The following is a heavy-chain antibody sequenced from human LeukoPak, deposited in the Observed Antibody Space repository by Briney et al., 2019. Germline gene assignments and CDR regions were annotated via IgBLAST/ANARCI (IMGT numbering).Heavy chain of an antibody. CDR1: GFTFSSYA. CDR2: ISGSGGST. J-gene: IGHJ3*02. Sequence: PGGSLRLSCAASGFTFSSYAMSWVRQAPGKGLEWVSAISGSGGSTYYADSVKGRFTISRDNSKNTLYLQMNSLRAEDTAVYYCAKDRSDTVATYDAFDIWGQGTMVTVSS. D-gene: IGHD5-12*01. CDR3: AKDRSDTVATYDAFDI. V-gene: IGHV3-23*01.